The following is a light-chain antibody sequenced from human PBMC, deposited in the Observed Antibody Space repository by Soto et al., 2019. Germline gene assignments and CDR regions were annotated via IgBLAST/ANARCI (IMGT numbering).Light chain of an antibody. J-gene: IGKJ5*01. CDR2: AAS. CDR3: QQYNNWPPIT. V-gene: IGKV3-15*01. Sequence: EIVMTQSPATLSVSPCERATLSFSASQSVSINLAWYQQKPGQAPRLLIYAASTRATGVPARFSGIGSGTEFTLTISSLQSEDFAIYYCQQYNNWPPITFGQGTRLEIK. CDR1: QSVSIN.